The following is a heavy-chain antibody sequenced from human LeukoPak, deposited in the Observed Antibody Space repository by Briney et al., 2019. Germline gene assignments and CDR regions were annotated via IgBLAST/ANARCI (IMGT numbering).Heavy chain of an antibody. CDR2: INHSGST. CDR3: ARLDYYDSSGYYLLNNNWFDP. Sequence: SETLSLTCAVYGGSFSGYYWSWIRQPPGKGLEWIGEINHSGSTNYNPSLKSRVTISVDTSKNQFSLKLSSVTAADTAVYYCARLDYYDSSGYYLLNNNWFDPWGQGTLVTVSS. D-gene: IGHD3-22*01. J-gene: IGHJ5*02. CDR1: GGSFSGYY. V-gene: IGHV4-34*01.